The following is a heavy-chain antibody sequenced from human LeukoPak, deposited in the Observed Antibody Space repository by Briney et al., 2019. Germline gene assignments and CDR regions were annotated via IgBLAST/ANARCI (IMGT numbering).Heavy chain of an antibody. V-gene: IGHV3-30*18. Sequence: AGRSLRLSCAASGFTFSGYDMHWVRQAPGKGLEWVAVISYDGSNQYYGDSVQGRFTISRDNSKNTLFLQMNSLRAEDTAIYYCAKGDYGGYSHGFDIWGQGTRVTVSS. D-gene: IGHD4-23*01. CDR2: ISYDGSNQ. CDR3: AKGDYGGYSHGFDI. CDR1: GFTFSGYD. J-gene: IGHJ3*02.